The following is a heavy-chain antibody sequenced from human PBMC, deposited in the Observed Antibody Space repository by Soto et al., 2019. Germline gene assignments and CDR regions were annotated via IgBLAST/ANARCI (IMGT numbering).Heavy chain of an antibody. V-gene: IGHV3-7*01. CDR1: GFAFSGYW. D-gene: IGHD5-12*01. Sequence: EVQLVESGGDLVQPGGFLRLSCAASGFAFSGYWMSWVRQAPGKGLEGVANIKQDGSEKYYVDSVKGRFTISRDNAKNSLYLQMNSLRVEDTAVYYCARATSVDAYWGQGTLVTVSS. CDR3: ARATSVDAY. CDR2: IKQDGSEK. J-gene: IGHJ4*02.